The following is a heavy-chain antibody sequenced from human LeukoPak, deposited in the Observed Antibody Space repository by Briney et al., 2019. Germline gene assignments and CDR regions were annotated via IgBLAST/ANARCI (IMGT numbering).Heavy chain of an antibody. Sequence: PGGSLRLSCAVSGFTVNSYWMHWVRQGPGKGLVWVSHINSDGSTTGYADSVKGRFTISRDSAKNTVYLQMTTLRVEDTAVYYCARDEDGRSSNYVFDYWGQGTLVTVSS. CDR1: GFTVNSYW. CDR2: INSDGSTT. J-gene: IGHJ4*02. V-gene: IGHV3-74*01. D-gene: IGHD3-16*01. CDR3: ARDEDGRSSNYVFDY.